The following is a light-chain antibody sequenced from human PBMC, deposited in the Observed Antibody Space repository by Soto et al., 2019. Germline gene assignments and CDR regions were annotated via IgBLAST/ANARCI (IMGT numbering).Light chain of an antibody. CDR3: NSYTSSSTYV. J-gene: IGLJ1*01. V-gene: IGLV2-14*01. CDR2: DVI. CDR1: SSDVGGYNY. Sequence: QSALTQPASVSGSPGQSITISCTGTSSDVGGYNYVSWYHQHPGKAPKLIIYDVINRPSGVSNRFSGSKSGNTASLTISGLQAEDEADYYCNSYTSSSTYVFGTGTKPTVL.